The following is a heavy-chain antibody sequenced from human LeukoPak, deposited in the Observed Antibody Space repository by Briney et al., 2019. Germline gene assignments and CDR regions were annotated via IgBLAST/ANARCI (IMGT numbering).Heavy chain of an antibody. V-gene: IGHV3-7*01. CDR2: IKQDGSEK. D-gene: IGHD4-17*01. CDR1: NASISSYY. J-gene: IGHJ6*03. CDR3: ARFVRRVYMDV. Sequence: ETLSLTCTVSNASISSYYWSWIRQPPGKGLEWVANIKQDGSEKYYVDSVKGRFTISRDNAKNSLYLQMNSLRAEDTAVYYCARFVRRVYMDVWGKGTTVTVSS.